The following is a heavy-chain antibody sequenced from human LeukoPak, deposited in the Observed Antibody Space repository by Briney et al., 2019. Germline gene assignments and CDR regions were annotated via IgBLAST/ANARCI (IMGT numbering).Heavy chain of an antibody. D-gene: IGHD3-10*01. J-gene: IGHJ5*02. CDR2: INAGNGNT. V-gene: IGHV1-3*03. CDR1: GYTFTSYA. CDR3: ARSSYGSGSLGMTFDP. Sequence: ASVKVSCKASGYTFTSYAMHWVRQAPGQRLEWMGWINAGNGNTKYSQEFQGRVTITRDTSASTAYMELSSLRSEDMAVYYCARSSYGSGSLGMTFDPWGQGTLVTVSS.